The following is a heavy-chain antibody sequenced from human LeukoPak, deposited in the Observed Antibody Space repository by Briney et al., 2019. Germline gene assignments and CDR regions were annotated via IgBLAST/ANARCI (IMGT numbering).Heavy chain of an antibody. CDR2: ISSSSSTI. CDR3: AKMWRVGGVTTLDY. CDR1: GFTFSSYS. J-gene: IGHJ4*02. Sequence: PGGSLRLSCAASGFTFSSYSMNWVRQAPGKGLEWVSYISSSSSTIYYADSVKGRFTISRENSKDTVYLEMSSLRFDDTAVYYCAKMWRVGGVTTLDYWGQGTLVTVDS. V-gene: IGHV3-48*01. D-gene: IGHD3-16*01.